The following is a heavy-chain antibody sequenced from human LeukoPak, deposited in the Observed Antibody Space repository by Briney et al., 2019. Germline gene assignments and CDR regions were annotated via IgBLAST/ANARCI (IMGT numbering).Heavy chain of an antibody. CDR1: GFTFGSYA. J-gene: IGHJ4*02. Sequence: GGSLRLSCAASGFTFGSYAMSWVRQAPGKGLEWVSAISGSGASTYYADSVKGRFTISRDNSKNTLYLQMSSLRAEDTAVYYCAKGTSFSYAALDHWGQGALVTVSS. V-gene: IGHV3-23*01. CDR3: AKGTSFSYAALDH. CDR2: ISGSGAST. D-gene: IGHD5-18*01.